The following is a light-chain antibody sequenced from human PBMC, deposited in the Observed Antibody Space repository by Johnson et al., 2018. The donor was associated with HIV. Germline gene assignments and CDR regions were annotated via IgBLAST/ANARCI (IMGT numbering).Light chain of an antibody. CDR2: DNN. CDR1: SSNIASNY. CDR3: GTWDSSLSAGGYV. V-gene: IGLV1-51*01. Sequence: QSVLTQPPSVSAAPGQKVTISCSGSSSNIASNYVSWYQQIPGTAPKLLIYDNNKRPSGIPDRFSGSKSGTSATLGITGLQTGDEADYYCGTWDSSLSAGGYVCGTGTKVTVL. J-gene: IGLJ1*01.